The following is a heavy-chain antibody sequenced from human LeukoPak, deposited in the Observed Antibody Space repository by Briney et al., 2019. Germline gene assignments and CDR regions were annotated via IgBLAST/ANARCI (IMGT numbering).Heavy chain of an antibody. Sequence: GGSLRLSCAASGFTFSSYGMTWVRQAPGKGLEWVSTITDAGDQTYYADSVKGRFTISRDNSKNTLYLLLTNLRAEDMAVYYCAKAGGSTLFGIVSPHLGYWGQGTLVTVSS. D-gene: IGHD3-3*01. CDR3: AKAGGSTLFGIVSPHLGY. V-gene: IGHV3-23*01. CDR1: GFTFSSYG. CDR2: ITDAGDQT. J-gene: IGHJ4*02.